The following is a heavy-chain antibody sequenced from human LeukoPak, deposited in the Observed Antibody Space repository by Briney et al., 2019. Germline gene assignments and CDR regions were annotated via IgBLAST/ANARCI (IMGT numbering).Heavy chain of an antibody. Sequence: SETLSLTCTVSGGFISSYYWSWIRQPAGKGLEWIGRIYTSGSTNYNPSLKSRVTMSVDTSKNQFSLKLSSVTAADTAVYYCARDGSIAAAGTRGMDVWGQGTTVTVSS. D-gene: IGHD6-13*01. CDR2: IYTSGST. J-gene: IGHJ6*02. V-gene: IGHV4-4*07. CDR1: GGFISSYY. CDR3: ARDGSIAAAGTRGMDV.